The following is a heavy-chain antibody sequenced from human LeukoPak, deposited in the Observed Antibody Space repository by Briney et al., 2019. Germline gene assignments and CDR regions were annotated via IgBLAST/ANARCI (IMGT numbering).Heavy chain of an antibody. D-gene: IGHD6-13*01. CDR1: GGSVRGYY. CDR3: ARGLRDPAAVIF. Sequence: SEALSHTCTAPGGSVRGYYWTWIWWPPGKGLEWIGSISSSGSATYNPSLKSRVTISLDTPDIQTSQKVASVTPADTAIYYCARGLRDPAAVIFWGQGTLVTVSS. J-gene: IGHJ4*02. CDR2: ISSSGSA. V-gene: IGHV4-59*02.